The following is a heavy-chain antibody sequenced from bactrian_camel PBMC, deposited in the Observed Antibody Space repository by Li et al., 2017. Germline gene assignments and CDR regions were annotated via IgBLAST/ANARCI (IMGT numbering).Heavy chain of an antibody. CDR2: IDSDGSAA. V-gene: IGHV3S6*01. Sequence: HVQLVESGGGSVEAGGSLRLSCAVSGLALNNYCVSWFRQVPGKPREMVARIDSDGSAAYSDSVKGRFTISKGNAKNTLFLQMSSLKPDDTAMYYCAADPAAKCPDWRPFTHWGQGTQVTVS. CDR1: GLALNNYC. D-gene: IGHD1*01. CDR3: AADPAAKCPDWRPFTH. J-gene: IGHJ4*01.